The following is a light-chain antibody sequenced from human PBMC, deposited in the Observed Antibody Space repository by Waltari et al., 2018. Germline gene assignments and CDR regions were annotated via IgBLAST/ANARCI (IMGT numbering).Light chain of an antibody. CDR2: KAS. CDR1: QSISSW. V-gene: IGKV1-5*03. J-gene: IGKJ1*01. CDR3: QQYKSYSWT. Sequence: DIQMTQYPSTPSASVGDRVTITCRASQSISSWLVWYQQKPGKAPKLLIYKASSLESGVPARFSGSGSGTEFTLTISSLQPDDFATYYCQQYKSYSWTFGQGTKVEIK.